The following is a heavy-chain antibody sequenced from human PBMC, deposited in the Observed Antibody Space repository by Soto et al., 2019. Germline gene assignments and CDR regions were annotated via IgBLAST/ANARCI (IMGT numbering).Heavy chain of an antibody. CDR1: GVSFSTYY. J-gene: IGHJ4*02. CDR3: ASDQGGPFDY. V-gene: IGHV4-59*01. CDR2: IYYSGSS. Sequence: QVQLQESGPGLVKPSETLSLTCTVSGVSFSTYYWSWIRQAPGKGLEWIGYIYYSGSSNYNPSLKSPVTMSVDTSKNQPSLKLSSVTAADTAVYYCASDQGGPFDYWGQGTLGTVSS. D-gene: IGHD2-15*01.